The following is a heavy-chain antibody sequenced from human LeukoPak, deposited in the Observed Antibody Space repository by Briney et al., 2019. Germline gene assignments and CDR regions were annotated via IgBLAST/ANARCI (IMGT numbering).Heavy chain of an antibody. J-gene: IGHJ3*02. D-gene: IGHD2-2*02. CDR1: GYTFTSYY. Sequence: GASVKVSCKASGYTFTSYYMHWVRQAPGQGLEWMGIINPSGGSTSYAQKFQGRVTMTRDMSTSTVYMELSSLRSEDTAVYYCARDYTDDAFDIWGQGTMVTVSS. CDR2: INPSGGST. CDR3: ARDYTDDAFDI. V-gene: IGHV1-46*01.